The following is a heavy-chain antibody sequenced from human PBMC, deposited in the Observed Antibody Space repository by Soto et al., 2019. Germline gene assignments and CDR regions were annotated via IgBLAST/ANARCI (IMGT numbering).Heavy chain of an antibody. J-gene: IGHJ4*02. CDR2: IYWDDDK. CDR1: GFSLTTSGVG. CDR3: AHRVLRTVFGLVTTTAIYFDF. D-gene: IGHD3-3*01. V-gene: IGHV2-5*02. Sequence: QITLNESGPTVVRPTETLTLTCRFSGFSLTTSGVGVGWIRQSPGKAPEWLALIYWDDDKRYSASLKSRLTITKYTSKNQVVLTVSDLEPTDTATYYCAHRVLRTVFGLVTTTAIYFDFWGQGTPVAVSS.